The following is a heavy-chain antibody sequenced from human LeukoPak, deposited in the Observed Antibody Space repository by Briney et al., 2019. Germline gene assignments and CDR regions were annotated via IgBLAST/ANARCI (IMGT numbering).Heavy chain of an antibody. D-gene: IGHD3-3*01. V-gene: IGHV4-59*01. J-gene: IGHJ6*03. Sequence: SETLSLTCAVYGGSFSHYYWSWIRQPPGKGLEWIGYIYYSGSTNYNPSLKSRVTISVDTPKNQFSLKLSSVTAADTAVYYCARTYYDFWSGSKYYYMDVWGKGTTVTVSS. CDR1: GGSFSHYY. CDR3: ARTYYDFWSGSKYYYMDV. CDR2: IYYSGST.